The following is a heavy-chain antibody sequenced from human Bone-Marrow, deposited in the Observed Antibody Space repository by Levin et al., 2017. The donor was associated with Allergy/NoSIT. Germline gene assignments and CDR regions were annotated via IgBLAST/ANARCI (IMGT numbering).Heavy chain of an antibody. CDR3: AKSIAVAAERDYYYFYMDV. CDR2: ISTTTGNP. D-gene: IGHD6-19*01. J-gene: IGHJ6*03. Sequence: GESLKISCKASGYTFTNYGINWVRQAPGQGLEWMGWISTTTGNPTYAQGFTGRFVFSLDTSVSTAYLQISILNAEDTAVYFCAKSIAVAAERDYYYFYMDVWGKGTTVTVSS. CDR1: GYTFTNYG. V-gene: IGHV7-4-1*02.